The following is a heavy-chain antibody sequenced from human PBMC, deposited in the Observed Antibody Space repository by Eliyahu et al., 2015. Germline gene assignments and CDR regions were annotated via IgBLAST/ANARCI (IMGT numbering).Heavy chain of an antibody. CDR3: ARDGDTSGHYSVLDS. V-gene: IGHV3-33*01. Sequence: QVQLVESGGGVVQPGTSLRLSCAASGFTFXHYGMQWVRQAPGKGLEGVAGIQYDGSNKYHADSVKGRFTISRDNSKNSLFLQVNSLRAEDTAVYYCARDGDTSGHYSVLDSWGQGTLVTVAS. CDR1: GFTFXHYG. D-gene: IGHD3-22*01. J-gene: IGHJ4*02. CDR2: IQYDGSNK.